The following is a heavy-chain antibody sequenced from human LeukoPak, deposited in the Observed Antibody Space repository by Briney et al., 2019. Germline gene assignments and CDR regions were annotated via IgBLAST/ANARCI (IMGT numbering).Heavy chain of an antibody. CDR1: GGSISSYY. CDR3: ARDSDPRWGIWYFDL. Sequence: SETLSLTCTVSGGSISSYYWSWIRQPPGKGLEWIGYIYYSGSTNYNPSLKSRVTISVDTSKNQFSLKLSSVTAADTAVYYCARDSDPRWGIWYFDLWGRGTLVTVSS. J-gene: IGHJ2*01. CDR2: IYYSGST. D-gene: IGHD3-16*01. V-gene: IGHV4-59*01.